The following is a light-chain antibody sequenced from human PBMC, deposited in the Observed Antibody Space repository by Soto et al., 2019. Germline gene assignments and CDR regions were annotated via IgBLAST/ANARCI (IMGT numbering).Light chain of an antibody. V-gene: IGKV3-20*01. CDR2: GAS. CDR1: QTTSPKY. J-gene: IGKJ1*01. CDR3: QQSPGT. Sequence: EIELTQSPGTLSLSPGESATLSCRVSQTTSPKYVAWYQQRRGLAPRLLVYGASKRAAGIPDRFRGSGSGSEFSLTISGLEPEDFAVYYCQQSPGTFGQGTKVEIK.